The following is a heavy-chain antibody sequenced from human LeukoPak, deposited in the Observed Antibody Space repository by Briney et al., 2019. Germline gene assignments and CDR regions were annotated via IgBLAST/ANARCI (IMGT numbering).Heavy chain of an antibody. CDR3: ANAYGDYNDY. CDR2: ISGSGGST. Sequence: GRSLRLSCAASGFTFDDYAMHWVRQAPGRGLEWVSAISGSGGSTYYADSVKGRFTISRDNSKNTLYLQMNSLRAEDTAVYYCANAYGDYNDYWGQGTLVTVSS. J-gene: IGHJ4*02. V-gene: IGHV3-23*01. D-gene: IGHD4-17*01. CDR1: GFTFDDYA.